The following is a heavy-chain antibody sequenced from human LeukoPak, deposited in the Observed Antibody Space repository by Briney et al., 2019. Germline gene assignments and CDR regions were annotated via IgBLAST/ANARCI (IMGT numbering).Heavy chain of an antibody. V-gene: IGHV4-59*12. J-gene: IGHJ5*02. CDR3: ARLPNWNYPNWFDP. Sequence: SETLSLTCTVSGGSISSYYWSWIRQPPGKGLEWIGYIYYSGSTNYNPSLKSRVTISVDTSKNQFSLKLSSVTAADTAVYYCARLPNWNYPNWFDPWGQGTLVTVSS. CDR2: IYYSGST. D-gene: IGHD1-7*01. CDR1: GGSISSYY.